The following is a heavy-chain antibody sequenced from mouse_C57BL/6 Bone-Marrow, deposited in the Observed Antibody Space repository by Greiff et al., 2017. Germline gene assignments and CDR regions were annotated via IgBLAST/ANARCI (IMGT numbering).Heavy chain of an antibody. J-gene: IGHJ3*01. CDR2: IYPRGGNT. V-gene: IGHV1-81*01. D-gene: IGHD1-1*01. CDR3: ARYYYGSTPFAY. CDR1: GYTFPSFG. Sequence: VQLQQSGADLARPGASVKLSCKPSGYTFPSFGISWVKQRTGQGLEWIGEIYPRGGNTYYNEKFKGKATLTADKSSSTAYMELRSLTSEDSAVYFCARYYYGSTPFAYWGQGTLVTVSA.